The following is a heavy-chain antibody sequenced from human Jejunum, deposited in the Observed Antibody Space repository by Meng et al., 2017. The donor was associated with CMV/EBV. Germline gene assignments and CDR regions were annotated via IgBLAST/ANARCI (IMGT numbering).Heavy chain of an antibody. CDR1: GYTFTSYY. CDR3: AREANWGPHDACDI. J-gene: IGHJ3*02. Sequence: GYTFTSYYLHWVRQAPGQGPEWMGWISPNSGGTNYAPNFEGRVTMTSDTSISAAFMELTRLRSDDTAVYYCAREANWGPHDACDIWGQGTKVTVSS. V-gene: IGHV1-2*02. CDR2: ISPNSGGT. D-gene: IGHD3-16*01.